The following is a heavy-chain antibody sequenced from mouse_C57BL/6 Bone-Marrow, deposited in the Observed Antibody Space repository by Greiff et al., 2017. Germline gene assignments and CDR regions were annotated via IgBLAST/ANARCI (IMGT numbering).Heavy chain of an antibody. CDR2: IDPANGDT. CDR1: GFNINDDY. Sequence: VQLQQSGAELVRPGASVKLSCTASGFNINDDYMHWVKQRPEQGLEWIGWIDPANGDTEYASKFQGKATITADTSSNTAYLQLSSLTSEDTAVYYCTTLPGWYFDVWGTGTTVTVSS. CDR3: TTLPGWYFDV. J-gene: IGHJ1*03. V-gene: IGHV14-4*01. D-gene: IGHD4-1*01.